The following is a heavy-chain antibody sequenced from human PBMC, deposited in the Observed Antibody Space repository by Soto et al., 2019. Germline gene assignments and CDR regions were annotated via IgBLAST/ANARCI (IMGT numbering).Heavy chain of an antibody. Sequence: EVQLLESGGGLVQPGGSLRLSCAASGFTFSSYAMSWVRQAPGKGLEWVSAISGSGGSTYYADSVKGRFTISRDNSKNSLYLQMNSRRAEDTAVYYCAKEYEYSSGWERIDYWGQGTLVTVSS. CDR2: ISGSGGST. V-gene: IGHV3-23*01. J-gene: IGHJ4*02. D-gene: IGHD6-19*01. CDR3: AKEYEYSSGWERIDY. CDR1: GFTFSSYA.